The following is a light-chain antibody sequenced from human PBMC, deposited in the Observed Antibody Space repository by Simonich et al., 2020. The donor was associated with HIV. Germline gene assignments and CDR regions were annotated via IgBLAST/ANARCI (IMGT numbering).Light chain of an antibody. Sequence: QSALTQPASVSGSPGQSITISCTGTSSNVGGYNYVSWYQQHPGKAPKLMIYDVSQRPSGVSNRVSGSKSGNTASLTISGLQAEDEADYYCSSYTSSSTLVFGGGTKVTVL. J-gene: IGLJ3*02. CDR3: SSYTSSSTLV. V-gene: IGLV2-14*01. CDR1: SSNVGGYNY. CDR2: DVS.